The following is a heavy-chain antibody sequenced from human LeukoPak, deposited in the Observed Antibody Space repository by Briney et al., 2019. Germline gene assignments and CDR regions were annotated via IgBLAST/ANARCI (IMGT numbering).Heavy chain of an antibody. Sequence: ETLSLTCAVYGGSFSGYYWSWIRQPPGKGLEWVGRIKSKTEGGTTEYAAPVKGRFTISRDDSKDTLYLQMNSLKTEDTAVYYCTAGMWWFDPWGQGTLVTVSS. D-gene: IGHD2-21*01. CDR1: GGSFSGYY. V-gene: IGHV3-15*01. CDR2: IKSKTEGGTT. J-gene: IGHJ5*02. CDR3: TAGMWWFDP.